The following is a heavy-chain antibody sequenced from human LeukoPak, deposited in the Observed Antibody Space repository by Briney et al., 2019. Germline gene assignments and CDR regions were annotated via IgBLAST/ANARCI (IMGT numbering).Heavy chain of an antibody. D-gene: IGHD5-18*01. Sequence: NLGSGATFYAQSFQGRIAVTSDTSTNTLYMELSSLRSEDTAVYYCARELGVASDLVNFFDYWGQGTLVTVSS. V-gene: IGHV1-46*01. CDR2: NLGSGAT. CDR3: ARELGVASDLVNFFDY. J-gene: IGHJ4*02.